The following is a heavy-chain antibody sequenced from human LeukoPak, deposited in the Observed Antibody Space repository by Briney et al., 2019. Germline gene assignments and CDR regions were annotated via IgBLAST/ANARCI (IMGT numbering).Heavy chain of an antibody. J-gene: IGHJ4*02. CDR3: AKDLGYCSSTSCYFDY. CDR1: GFTFSNYA. D-gene: IGHD2-2*01. Sequence: GGSLRLSCAASGFTFSNYAMSWVRQAPGKGLEWVSGINVSGGSTFYADSVRGRFTISRDNSENTLFLQMNSLRAEDTAVYYCAKDLGYCSSTSCYFDYWGQGTLVTVSS. V-gene: IGHV3-23*01. CDR2: INVSGGST.